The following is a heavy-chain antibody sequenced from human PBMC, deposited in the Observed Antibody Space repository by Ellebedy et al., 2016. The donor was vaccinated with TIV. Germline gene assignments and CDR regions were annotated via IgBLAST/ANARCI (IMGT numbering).Heavy chain of an antibody. D-gene: IGHD3-22*01. V-gene: IGHV3-15*07. CDR3: TTGLYPYDSSGYPIDAFDI. CDR2: IKSKTDGGTT. CDR1: GFTFSNAW. Sequence: GESLKISXAASGFTFSNAWMNWVRQAPGKGLEWVGRIKSKTDGGTTDYAAPVKGRFTISRDDSKNTLYLQMNSLKTEDTAVYYCTTGLYPYDSSGYPIDAFDIWGQGTMVTVSS. J-gene: IGHJ3*02.